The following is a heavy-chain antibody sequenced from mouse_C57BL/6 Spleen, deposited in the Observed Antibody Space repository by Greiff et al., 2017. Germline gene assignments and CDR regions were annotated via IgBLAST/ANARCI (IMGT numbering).Heavy chain of an antibody. CDR2: ISSGGSYT. CDR3: ARQLGEGYYFDY. V-gene: IGHV5-6*02. J-gene: IGHJ2*01. D-gene: IGHD4-1*01. CDR1: GFTFSSYG. Sequence: EVMLVESGGDLVKPGGSLKLSCAASGFTFSSYGMSWVRQTPDKRLEWVATISSGGSYTYYPDSVKGRFTISRDNAKNTLYLQMSSLKSEDTAMYYCARQLGEGYYFDYWGKGTTLTVSS.